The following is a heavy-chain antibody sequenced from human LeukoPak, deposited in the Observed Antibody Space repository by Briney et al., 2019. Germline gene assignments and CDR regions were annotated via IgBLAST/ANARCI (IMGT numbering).Heavy chain of an antibody. D-gene: IGHD3/OR15-3a*01. V-gene: IGHV3-11*06. CDR3: ASLGTGPFDY. Sequence: PGGSLRLSCAASGFTFSDHYMDWVRQAPGKGLEWVSYISSSSSYTNYADSVKGRFTISRDNAKNSLYLQMNSLRAEDTAVYYCASLGTGPFDYWGQGTLVTVSS. CDR1: GFTFSDHY. J-gene: IGHJ4*02. CDR2: ISSSSSYT.